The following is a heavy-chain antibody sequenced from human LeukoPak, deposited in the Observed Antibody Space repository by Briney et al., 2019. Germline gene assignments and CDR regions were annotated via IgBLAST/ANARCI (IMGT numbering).Heavy chain of an antibody. V-gene: IGHV3-23*01. Sequence: GGSLRLSCAASGFTFSSYSMNWVRQAPGKGLEWVSIISGSGSNTYYADSVKGRFTVSRDNSKSTLYLQMNSLRADDTAVYYCARTLIGISYYFDYWGQGTLVTVSS. CDR3: ARTLIGISYYFDY. CDR1: GFTFSSYS. J-gene: IGHJ4*02. CDR2: ISGSGSNT. D-gene: IGHD3-3*02.